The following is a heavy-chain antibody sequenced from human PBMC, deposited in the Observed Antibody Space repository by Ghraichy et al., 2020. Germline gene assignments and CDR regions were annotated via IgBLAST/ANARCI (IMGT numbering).Heavy chain of an antibody. CDR3: AKGFGFSLGASDY. Sequence: GESLNISCAASGFTFSNYAMSWVRQAPGKGLEWVSSISSSGGSTYYADSVKGRFTISRDNSRDTLYLQMNSLRAEDTAVYYCAKGFGFSLGASDYWGQGTLVTVSS. D-gene: IGHD1-26*01. CDR2: ISSSGGST. CDR1: GFTFSNYA. V-gene: IGHV3-23*01. J-gene: IGHJ4*02.